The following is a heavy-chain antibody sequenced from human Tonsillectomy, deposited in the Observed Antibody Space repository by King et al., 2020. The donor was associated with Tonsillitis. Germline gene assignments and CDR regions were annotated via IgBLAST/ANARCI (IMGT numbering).Heavy chain of an antibody. V-gene: IGHV3-7*01. J-gene: IGHJ5*02. CDR3: VKLSGLFVVVTSTANWFAP. CDR2: IHQDGSEK. CDR1: GFKFSDYW. Sequence: VQLVESGGGLVQPGGSLRLSCAASGFKFSDYWLTWVRQAPGKGLEWVASIHQDGSEKYYVDSVKGRFTISRDNAKSALYLHMNSLKAEDTAMYSWVKLSGLFVVVTSTANWFAPWGQGTLITVSS. D-gene: IGHD2-15*01.